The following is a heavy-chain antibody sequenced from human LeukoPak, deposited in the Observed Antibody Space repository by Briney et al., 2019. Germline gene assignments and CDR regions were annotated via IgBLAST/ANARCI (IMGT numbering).Heavy chain of an antibody. CDR2: IYYSGNT. Sequence: SETLSLTCTVSGGSISSSDDYWGWIRQPPGKGLEWIGTIYYSGNTYDNPSLKSRLTISVDTSENQFSLKLSSVTAADTAVYYCARHPSKYDILTGYYIAPPDYWGQGTLVTVSS. J-gene: IGHJ4*02. V-gene: IGHV4-39*01. CDR3: ARHPSKYDILTGYYIAPPDY. CDR1: GGSISSSDDY. D-gene: IGHD3-9*01.